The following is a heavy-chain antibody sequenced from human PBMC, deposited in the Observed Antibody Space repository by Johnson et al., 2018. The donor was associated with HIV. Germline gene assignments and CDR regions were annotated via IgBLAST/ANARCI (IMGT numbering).Heavy chain of an antibody. V-gene: IGHV3-11*04. CDR2: ISNSGSTA. CDR1: GFTFSDYY. CDR3: ARDAQHGRNYFGSGNGAFDV. J-gene: IGHJ3*01. Sequence: QVQLVESGGGLVKPGGSLRLSCAVSGFTFSDYYMSWIRQAPGKGLEWVSYISNSGSTADYADSVKGRFTISRDNSKNPLYLRMNSQRSEDTAVYYCARDAQHGRNYFGSGNGAFDVWGQGTMVTVTS. D-gene: IGHD3-10*01.